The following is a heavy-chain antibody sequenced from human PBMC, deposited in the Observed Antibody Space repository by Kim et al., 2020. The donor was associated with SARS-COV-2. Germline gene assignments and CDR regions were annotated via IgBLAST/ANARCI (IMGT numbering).Heavy chain of an antibody. CDR2: IGGSVGTT. J-gene: IGHJ3*02. CDR3: AKVDSGGYVGTDAFDI. D-gene: IGHD1-26*01. CDR1: GFTFSRFA. V-gene: IGHV3-23*01. Sequence: GGSLRLSCATSGFTFSRFAMNWFRQAPGKGLEWVSAIGGSVGTTYYAESVKDRFTIPRDNSKNTVFLQMRSLRVEDTAVYYCAKVDSGGYVGTDAFDIWGQGTMVTVSS.